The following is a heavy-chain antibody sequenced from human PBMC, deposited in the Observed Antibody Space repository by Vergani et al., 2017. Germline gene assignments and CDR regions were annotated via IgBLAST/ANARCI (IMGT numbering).Heavy chain of an antibody. Sequence: EVQLVESGGGLVKPGGSLRLSCAASGFTFSSYSMNWVRQAQGKGLEWVSSISSSSSYIYYADSVKGRFTISRDNAKNSLYLQMNSLRAEDTAVYYCAGSSSGWYDGGEDYWGQGTLVTVSS. J-gene: IGHJ4*02. CDR3: AGSSSGWYDGGEDY. CDR2: ISSSSSYI. CDR1: GFTFSSYS. D-gene: IGHD6-19*01. V-gene: IGHV3-21*01.